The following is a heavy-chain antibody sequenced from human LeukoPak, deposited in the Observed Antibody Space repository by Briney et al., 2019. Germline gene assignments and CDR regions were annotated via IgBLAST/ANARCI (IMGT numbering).Heavy chain of an antibody. D-gene: IGHD2-15*01. CDR1: GFTFSSYE. V-gene: IGHV3-48*03. J-gene: IGHJ4*02. CDR3: ARGKSVGLDY. Sequence: PGGSLRLSCAASGFTFSSYEMNWVRQAPGKGLEWVSYISSSGSTIYYADSVKGRFTISRDNAKNSLYLQMNSMRAEDTAVYYCARGKSVGLDYWGQGTLVTVSS. CDR2: ISSSGSTI.